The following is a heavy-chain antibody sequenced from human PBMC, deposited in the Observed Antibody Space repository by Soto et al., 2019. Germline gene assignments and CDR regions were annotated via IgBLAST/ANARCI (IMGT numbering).Heavy chain of an antibody. J-gene: IGHJ4*02. V-gene: IGHV4-30-4*01. Sequence: QVQLQESGPGLVKPSQTLSLTCTVSGGSISSGNYYWSWIRQPPGKGLEWIGFISYSGSTYYSTSLKSRVTISVATSKSQFSLNLSVVTAADTSVYYCATMGTPATGLYFFDYWGQGSLVTVSS. CDR1: GGSISSGNYY. CDR3: ATMGTPATGLYFFDY. CDR2: ISYSGST. D-gene: IGHD2-15*01.